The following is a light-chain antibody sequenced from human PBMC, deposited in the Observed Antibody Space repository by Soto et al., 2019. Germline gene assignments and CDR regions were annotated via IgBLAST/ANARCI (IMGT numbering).Light chain of an antibody. CDR3: HQYGGLFRT. J-gene: IGKJ1*01. CDR1: QSVSSSY. V-gene: IGKV3-20*01. Sequence: EIVLTQSPGTLSLSPGERATLSCRASQSVSSSYLAWYQQKPGQAPRLLIYGASSRATGIPDRFSGSGSGTDFTLTISRLEPEDFAVYYCHQYGGLFRTFGQGTKVEI. CDR2: GAS.